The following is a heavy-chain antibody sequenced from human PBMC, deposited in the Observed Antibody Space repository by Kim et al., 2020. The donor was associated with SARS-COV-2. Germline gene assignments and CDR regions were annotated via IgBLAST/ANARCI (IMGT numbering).Heavy chain of an antibody. Sequence: GGSLRLSCAASGFTFSNYGMRWLRQAPGKGLEWVSYISYDGSNTYYADSVKGRFTISRDNSKNTLYLQMNSLRAEDTAVYYCARDGSNYDICGYPYYWG. CDR3: ARDGSNYDICGYPYY. V-gene: IGHV3-33*05. CDR1: GFTFSNYG. J-gene: IGHJ4*01. CDR2: ISYDGSNT. D-gene: IGHD3-22*01.